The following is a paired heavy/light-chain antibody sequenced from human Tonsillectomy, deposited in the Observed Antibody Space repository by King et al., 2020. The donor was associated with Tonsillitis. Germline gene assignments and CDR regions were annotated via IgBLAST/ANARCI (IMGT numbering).Light chain of an antibody. CDR3: QQYSDYPKT. CDR1: QSVSDW. V-gene: IGKV1-5*03. CDR2: KAS. J-gene: IGKJ1*01. Sequence: DIQMTQSPSTLSASVGDRVTITCRASQSVSDWLAWYQQQPGRAPKLLIYKASILESGVPSRFSGSGSGTEFTLTISSLQPDDFATYYCQQYSDYPKTFGQGTKVEIK.
Heavy chain of an antibody. CDR1: GDSLSGFY. Sequence: QVQLQQRGAGPLKPSETLSLTCAVYGDSLSGFYWSWIRQPPGKGLEWIGEINDSGSTKYNPSLKSRVTISVDSTKNLFSLNLNSVIAADTAVYYCARGRRNAISWSDSNKAYYSYHYMDVWGEGTTVIVSS. J-gene: IGHJ6*03. CDR2: INDSGST. D-gene: IGHD3-3*01. V-gene: IGHV4-34*02. CDR3: ARGRRNAISWSDSNKAYYSYHYMDV.